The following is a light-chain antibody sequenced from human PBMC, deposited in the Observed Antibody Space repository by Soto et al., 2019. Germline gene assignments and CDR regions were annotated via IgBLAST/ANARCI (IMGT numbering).Light chain of an antibody. CDR1: SSDVGSYNL. V-gene: IGLV2-23*02. Sequence: QSVLTQPASVSGSPGQSITISCTGNSSDVGSYNLVSWYQQHPGKAPKLMIYEVSKRPSGVSNRVSGSKSGNTASLTISGLQAEDEADYYCCSYAGSITPLIFGTVTKVTVL. CDR2: EVS. CDR3: CSYAGSITPLI. J-gene: IGLJ1*01.